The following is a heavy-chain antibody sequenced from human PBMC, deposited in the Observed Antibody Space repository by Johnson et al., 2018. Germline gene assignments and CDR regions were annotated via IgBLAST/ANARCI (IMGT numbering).Heavy chain of an antibody. CDR3: AKAPSDYYYDYSFDI. CDR1: GFTFSSYG. CDR2: ISYDGSNK. Sequence: QVQLVESGGGVVQPGRSLRLSCAASGFTFSSYGMHWVRQAPGKGLEWVAVISYDGSNKYYADSVKGRFTISRDNSKNTLYLQMNSLRAEDTAVYYCAKAPSDYYYDYSFDIWGQGTMFTVSS. J-gene: IGHJ3*02. V-gene: IGHV3-30*18. D-gene: IGHD3-22*01.